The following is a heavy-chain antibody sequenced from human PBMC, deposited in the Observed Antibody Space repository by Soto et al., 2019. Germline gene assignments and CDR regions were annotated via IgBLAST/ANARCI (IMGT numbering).Heavy chain of an antibody. J-gene: IGHJ4*02. CDR1: GFTFSSYI. D-gene: IGHD6-19*01. CDR3: AKDSGGSGWHEFDC. Sequence: GGSLRLSCTASGFTFSSYIMNWVCQAPGKGLEWISTITADGGGTFYADSVKGRFTISRDNSKNTLYLQMDNLRAEDTALYYCAKDSGGSGWHEFDCWGQGTQVTVSS. CDR2: ITADGGGT. V-gene: IGHV3-23*01.